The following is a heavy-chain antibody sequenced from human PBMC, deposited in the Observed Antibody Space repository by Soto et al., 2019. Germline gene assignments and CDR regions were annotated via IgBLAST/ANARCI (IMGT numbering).Heavy chain of an antibody. J-gene: IGHJ3*02. CDR3: ASGGPRSSRAFDI. CDR1: GGSISSGVYS. V-gene: IGHV4-31*03. D-gene: IGHD6-6*01. Sequence: TLSLTCTFSGGSISSGVYSWTWIRQHPGKGLEWIGYIYYSGSTYYNPSLKSRVTISVDTSKNQFSLKLSSVTAADTAVYYGASGGPRSSRAFDILRQGTMVTVSS. CDR2: IYYSGST.